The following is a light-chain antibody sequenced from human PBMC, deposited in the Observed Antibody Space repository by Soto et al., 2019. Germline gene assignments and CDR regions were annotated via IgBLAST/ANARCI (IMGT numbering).Light chain of an antibody. V-gene: IGKV3-20*01. J-gene: IGKJ2*01. CDR2: GAS. CDR3: QQYGSSLEA. CDR1: QSVSSSY. Sequence: EIVLTQSPGTLSLSPGERATLSCRASQSVSSSYLAWYQQKPGQAPRLLIYGASSRATGIPDRFSGSGSGTDFTLTTSSLEPEDVEVYYCQQYGSSLEAFGQGTKLEIK.